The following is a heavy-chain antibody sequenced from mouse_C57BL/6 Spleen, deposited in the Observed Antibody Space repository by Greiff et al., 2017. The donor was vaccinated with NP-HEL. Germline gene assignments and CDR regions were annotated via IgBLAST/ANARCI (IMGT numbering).Heavy chain of an antibody. CDR2: LHPSDSDT. CDR3: AIYGYGWFAY. V-gene: IGHV1-74*01. D-gene: IGHD2-2*01. Sequence: VQLQESGAELVKPGASVKVSCKASGYTFTSYWMHWVKQRPGQGLEWIGRLHPSDSDTNYNQKFKGKATLTVDKSSSTAYMQLSSLTSEDSAVYYCAIYGYGWFAYWGQGTLVTVSA. J-gene: IGHJ3*01. CDR1: GYTFTSYW.